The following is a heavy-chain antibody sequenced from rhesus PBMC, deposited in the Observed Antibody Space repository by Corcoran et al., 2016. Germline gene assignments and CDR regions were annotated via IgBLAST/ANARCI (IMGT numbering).Heavy chain of an antibody. CDR3: ATGGGYSNSLDV. CDR1: GYPFTDYS. Sequence: VQLVQSGAEVKKPGASVKLPCKASGYPFTDYSLPWVRPAPGKGLEWMGRVDPEDGEAIHAQKFQDRVTITADTSTDTAYMELSSLRSEDTAVYYCATGGGYSNSLDVWGRGVLVTVSS. CDR2: VDPEDGEA. V-gene: IGHV1-111*02. D-gene: IGHD5-24*01. J-gene: IGHJ5-2*02.